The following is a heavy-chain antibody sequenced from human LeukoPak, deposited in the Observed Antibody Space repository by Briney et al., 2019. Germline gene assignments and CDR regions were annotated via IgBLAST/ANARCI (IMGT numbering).Heavy chain of an antibody. D-gene: IGHD1-14*01. CDR1: GGSISSYY. J-gene: IGHJ4*02. CDR2: IYYSGST. V-gene: IGHV4-59*01. Sequence: SETLSLTCTVSGGSISSYYWSWIRQPPGKGLEYIGYIYYSGSTNYNPSLKSRVTISVDTPKNQFSLKLSSVTAADTAVYYCARGFSETGYYFDYWGQGTLVTVSS. CDR3: ARGFSETGYYFDY.